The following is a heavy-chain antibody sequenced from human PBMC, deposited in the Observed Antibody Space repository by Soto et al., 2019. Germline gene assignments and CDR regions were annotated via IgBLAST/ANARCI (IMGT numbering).Heavy chain of an antibody. CDR1: GYTFTSYD. J-gene: IGHJ6*02. Sequence: QVQLVQSGAEVKKPGASVKVSCKASGYTFTSYDINWVRQATGQGLEWMGWMNPNSGNTGYAQKCQGRVTMTRNTSISTAYMELSSLRSEDTAVYYCARLPDGYYYYGMDVWGQGTTVTVSS. CDR2: MNPNSGNT. CDR3: ARLPDGYYYYGMDV. V-gene: IGHV1-8*01.